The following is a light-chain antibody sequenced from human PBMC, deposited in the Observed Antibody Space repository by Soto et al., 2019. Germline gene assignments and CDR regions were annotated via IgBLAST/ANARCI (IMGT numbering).Light chain of an antibody. V-gene: IGKV3-20*01. Sequence: EIVLTQSPGTLSLSPGERATLSCRASQSVSSSYLAWYQQKPGQAPRLLIYGASNRATGIPDRFSGSGSGTDFTLTISRLEPEDFAIDYCQQYGSSPCTFGQGTKLEIK. J-gene: IGKJ2*02. CDR1: QSVSSSY. CDR2: GAS. CDR3: QQYGSSPCT.